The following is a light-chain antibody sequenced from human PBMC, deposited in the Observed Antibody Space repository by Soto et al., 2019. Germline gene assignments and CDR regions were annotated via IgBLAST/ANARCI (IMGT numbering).Light chain of an antibody. Sequence: QSVLTQPASVSGSPGQSITISCTGTSSDVGGYNYVSWYQQHPVKAPKLMIYDVTNRPSGVSDRFSGSKSGNTAYLTISGLQAEDEVYYYDTATTSSYTLSVF. V-gene: IGLV2-14*01. CDR3: TATTSSYTLSV. J-gene: IGLJ1*01. CDR1: SSDVGGYNY. CDR2: DVT.